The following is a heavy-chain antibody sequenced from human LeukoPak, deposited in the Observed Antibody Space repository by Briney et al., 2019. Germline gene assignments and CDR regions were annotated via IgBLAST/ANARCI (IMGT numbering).Heavy chain of an antibody. Sequence: SETLSLTCTVSGGSISSYYWSWVRQPPGKGLEWIGYIYYSGSTNYNPSLKSRVTISVDTSKNQFSLKLSSVTAADTAVYYCARAECWNRGDCYYFDYWGQGTLVTVSS. CDR1: GGSISSYY. V-gene: IGHV4-59*01. CDR2: IYYSGST. D-gene: IGHD2-21*02. CDR3: ARAECWNRGDCYYFDY. J-gene: IGHJ4*02.